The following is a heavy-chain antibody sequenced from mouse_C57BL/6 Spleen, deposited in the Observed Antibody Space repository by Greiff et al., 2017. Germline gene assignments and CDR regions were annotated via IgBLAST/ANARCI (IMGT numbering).Heavy chain of an antibody. CDR1: GYTFTSYW. Sequence: QVQLQQPGAELVKPGASVKMSCKASGYTFTSYWITWVKQRPGQGLEWIGDIYPGSGSTNYNEKFKSKATLTVDTSSSTAYMQLSSLTSEDSAVYYCAGGGITTVVGYFDVGGTGTTVTVSS. V-gene: IGHV1-55*01. D-gene: IGHD1-1*01. J-gene: IGHJ1*03. CDR2: IYPGSGST. CDR3: AGGGITTVVGYFDV.